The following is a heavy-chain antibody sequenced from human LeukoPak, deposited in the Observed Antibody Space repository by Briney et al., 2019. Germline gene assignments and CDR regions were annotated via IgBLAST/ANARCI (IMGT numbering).Heavy chain of an antibody. CDR1: GVTISSYY. CDR3: ARDKYYDSSGYSRFDC. Sequence: SETLSLTCTVSGVTISSYYWSWLRQPAGKGLEWIGRIYTSGSTNYNPSLKSGVTMSVDTSKNQFSLKLSSVTAADTAVYYCARDKYYDSSGYSRFDCWSQGTLVTVSS. D-gene: IGHD3-22*01. CDR2: IYTSGST. J-gene: IGHJ4*02. V-gene: IGHV4-4*07.